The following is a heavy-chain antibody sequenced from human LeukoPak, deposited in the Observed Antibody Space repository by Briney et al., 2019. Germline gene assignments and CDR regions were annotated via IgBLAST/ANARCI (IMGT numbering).Heavy chain of an antibody. D-gene: IGHD3-22*01. CDR2: ISGSGGST. J-gene: IGHJ4*02. Sequence: PGRSLRLSCAASGFTFSSYAMSWVRQAPGKGLEWVSAISGSGGSTYYADSVKGRFTISRDNSKNTLYLQMNSLRAEDTAVYYCAKLYYYDSSNFDYWGQGTLVTVSS. V-gene: IGHV3-23*01. CDR3: AKLYYYDSSNFDY. CDR1: GFTFSSYA.